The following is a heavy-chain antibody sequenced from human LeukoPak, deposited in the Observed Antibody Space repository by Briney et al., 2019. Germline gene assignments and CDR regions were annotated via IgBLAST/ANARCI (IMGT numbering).Heavy chain of an antibody. CDR1: GFTFSNYW. CDR3: ARSSNYYYYMDV. CDR2: IKQDGSEK. J-gene: IGHJ6*03. D-gene: IGHD6-6*01. Sequence: GGSLRLSCAASGFTFSNYWMNWVRQAPGKGLEWVANIKQDGSEKYYVDSVKGRFTISRDNAKNSLYLQMNSLRAEDTALYHCARSSNYYYYMDVWGKGTTVTISS. V-gene: IGHV3-7*03.